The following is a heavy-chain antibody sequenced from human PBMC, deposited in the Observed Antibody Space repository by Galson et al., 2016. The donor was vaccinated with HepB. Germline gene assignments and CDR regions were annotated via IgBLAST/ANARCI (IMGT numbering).Heavy chain of an antibody. CDR2: ISSYSSYI. J-gene: IGHJ3*02. D-gene: IGHD4-17*01. CDR3: ARGDDYGVRTDAFDI. V-gene: IGHV3-21*01. Sequence: SLRLSCAASEFTFSSYSMNWVRQAPGKGLEWVSSISSYSSYIYYADSVKGRFTISRDNAKNSLYLQMNSLRAEDTAVYYCARGDDYGVRTDAFDIWGQGTIVTVSS. CDR1: EFTFSSYS.